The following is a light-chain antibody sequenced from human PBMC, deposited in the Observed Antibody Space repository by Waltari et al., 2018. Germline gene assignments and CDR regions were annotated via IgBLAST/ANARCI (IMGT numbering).Light chain of an antibody. Sequence: DIQMTQSPSSVSASVGDRVTITCRASQGLGRWLAWYQQKPGKAPKFLMYAASSLQSGVPSRFSGSGSGTDFTLTINSLQPEDFATYYCQQANTFPFTFGQGTRLEIK. J-gene: IGKJ5*01. CDR3: QQANTFPFT. V-gene: IGKV1-12*01. CDR1: QGLGRW. CDR2: AAS.